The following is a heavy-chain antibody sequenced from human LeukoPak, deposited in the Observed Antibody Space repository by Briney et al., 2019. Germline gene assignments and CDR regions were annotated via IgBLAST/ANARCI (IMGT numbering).Heavy chain of an antibody. Sequence: KPSETLSLTCTVAGGSISSDVHYCHWIRQAPGKGLEWIGSLLYNGNTWYNPSLESRVTISVDTSENQFSLRLTSVNAADTALYFCARRRYRNGWTYAGLDVWGPGTSVTVSS. CDR1: GGSISSDVHY. V-gene: IGHV4-39*01. J-gene: IGHJ6*02. CDR3: ARRRYRNGWTYAGLDV. D-gene: IGHD3-3*01. CDR2: LLYNGNT.